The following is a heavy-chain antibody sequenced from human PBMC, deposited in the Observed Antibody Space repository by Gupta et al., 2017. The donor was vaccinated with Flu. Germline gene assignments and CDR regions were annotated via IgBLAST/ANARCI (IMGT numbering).Heavy chain of an antibody. CDR1: GNSHMNFV. V-gene: IGHV1-18*01. CDR3: AKGGGTYMPGGQFDP. Sequence: QLVQSGAEMKKPGTSVRVSCRASGNSHMNFVITWVRQAPGQGLEWMGWINGYNGDTNFSEKFQGRITMNTDASTSTSYLELRSLRRDDTAVYFCAKGGGTYMPGGQFDPWGQGTLVTVSS. CDR2: INGYNGDT. J-gene: IGHJ5*02. D-gene: IGHD1-26*01.